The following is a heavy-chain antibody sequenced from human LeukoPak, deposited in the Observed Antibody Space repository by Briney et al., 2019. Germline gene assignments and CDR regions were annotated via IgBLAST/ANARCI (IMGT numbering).Heavy chain of an antibody. Sequence: GGSLILSCAASGFTFSSYSMNWVRQAPGKGLEWVSSISSSSSYIYYADSVKGRFTISGDNAKNSLYLQMNSLRAEDTAVYYCATDHYSNYNWFDPWGQGTLVTVSS. J-gene: IGHJ5*02. V-gene: IGHV3-21*01. CDR2: ISSSSSYI. CDR1: GFTFSSYS. CDR3: ATDHYSNYNWFDP. D-gene: IGHD4-11*01.